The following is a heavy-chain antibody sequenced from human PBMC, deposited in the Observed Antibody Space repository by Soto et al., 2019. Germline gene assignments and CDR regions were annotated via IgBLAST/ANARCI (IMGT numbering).Heavy chain of an antibody. D-gene: IGHD3-10*01. V-gene: IGHV1-2*02. J-gene: IGHJ4*02. CDR3: ARDYYGSGSYYYDY. Sequence: RASVKVSCKTSGYTFTAYHIHWVRQAPGQGLEWMGWINPNSGGTNYAQKFQGRVTMTRDTSISTAYMELSRLRSDDTAVYYCARDYYGSGSYYYDYWGQGTLVTVSS. CDR1: GYTFTAYH. CDR2: INPNSGGT.